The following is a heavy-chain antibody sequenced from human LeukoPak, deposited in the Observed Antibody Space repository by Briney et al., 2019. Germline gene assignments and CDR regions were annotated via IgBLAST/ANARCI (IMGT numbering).Heavy chain of an antibody. CDR1: GFTFSSYA. J-gene: IGHJ4*02. D-gene: IGHD5-12*01. V-gene: IGHV3-64*01. CDR2: ISSNGGST. CDR3: ARDQAIVATIDY. Sequence: PGGSLRLSCAASGFTFSSYAMHWVRQAPGKGLEYVSAISSNGGSTYYANSVKGRFTISRDNSKNTLYLQMNSLRAEDTAVYYCARDQAIVATIDYWGQGTLVTVSS.